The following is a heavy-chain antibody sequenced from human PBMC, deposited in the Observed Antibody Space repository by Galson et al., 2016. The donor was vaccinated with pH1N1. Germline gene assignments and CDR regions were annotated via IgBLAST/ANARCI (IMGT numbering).Heavy chain of an antibody. D-gene: IGHD4-23*01. Sequence: SVKVSCKVSGSNLSELSMHWVRQAPGKGLEWMGGFDPDNDEIVYAQKFQGRVTMAEDTSTDTAYMDLNSLRTDDTAVYYCATMDYGGNGYYWGQGTPVIVSS. V-gene: IGHV1-24*01. CDR3: ATMDYGGNGYY. CDR1: GSNLSELS. CDR2: FDPDNDEI. J-gene: IGHJ4*02.